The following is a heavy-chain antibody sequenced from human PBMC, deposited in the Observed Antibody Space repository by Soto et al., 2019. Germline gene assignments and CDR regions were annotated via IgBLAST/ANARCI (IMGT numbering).Heavy chain of an antibody. CDR1: GFSLSTNGVG. D-gene: IGHD1-26*01. V-gene: IGHV2-5*02. CDR2: IYWDDDK. J-gene: IGHJ4*02. CDR3: AHRYTGSYFDY. Sequence: SGPPLEPTQTLTLTCTFSGFSLSTNGVGVGWIRQPPGKALEWLALIYWDDDKRYSSSLKTRLTITKDTSKNQVVLTMTNMDPVDTATYYCAHRYTGSYFDYWGQGTMVTVSS.